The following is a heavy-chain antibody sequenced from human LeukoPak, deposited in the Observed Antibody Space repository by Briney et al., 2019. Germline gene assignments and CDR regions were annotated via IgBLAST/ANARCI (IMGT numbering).Heavy chain of an antibody. J-gene: IGHJ4*02. V-gene: IGHV3-48*04. CDR3: ARVEYGSGSYGFDY. D-gene: IGHD3-10*01. CDR1: GFTFSSYS. Sequence: GGSLRLSCAASGFTFSSYSMNWVRQAPGKGLEWVSYISSSSSTIYYADSVKGRFTISRDNAKNSLYLQMNSLRAEDTAVYCCARVEYGSGSYGFDYWGQGTLVTVSS. CDR2: ISSSSSTI.